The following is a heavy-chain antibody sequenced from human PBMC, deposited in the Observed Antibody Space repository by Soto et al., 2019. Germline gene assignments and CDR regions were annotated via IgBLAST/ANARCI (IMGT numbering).Heavy chain of an antibody. CDR3: ARAQLLPDDAFDA. Sequence: PGGSLRLSCVASGFTFSNFWMHWVRQAPGKGPVWVSRINGDGSSTSHADSVKGRFTISRDNAENTLFLQMSGLRAEDTAVYYCARAQLLPDDAFDAWGRGTVVTVSS. CDR1: GFTFSNFW. D-gene: IGHD2-2*01. J-gene: IGHJ3*01. V-gene: IGHV3-74*01. CDR2: INGDGSST.